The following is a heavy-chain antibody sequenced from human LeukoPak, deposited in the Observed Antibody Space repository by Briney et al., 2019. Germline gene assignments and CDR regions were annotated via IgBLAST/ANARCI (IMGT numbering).Heavy chain of an antibody. CDR2: ISQDGSGK. V-gene: IGHV3-7*03. CDR1: GFTFSNYW. CDR3: VGDLTIVGVAQVHH. Sequence: GGSLRLSCGASGFTFSNYWMSWVRQAPGKGLEWVINISQDGSGKNYADSVEGRFTISRDNAKNSLYLQMNSLRAEDTAVYYCVGDLTIVGVAQVHHWGQGTLVTVSS. D-gene: IGHD1-26*01. J-gene: IGHJ5*02.